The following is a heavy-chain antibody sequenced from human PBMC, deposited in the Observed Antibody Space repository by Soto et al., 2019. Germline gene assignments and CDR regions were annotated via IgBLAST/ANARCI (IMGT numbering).Heavy chain of an antibody. Sequence: GGSLRLSCAASGFTFSSYAMSWVRQTPGRGLEWVSAISASGGSTYYADSVKGRFTISRDNGKYALYLQMTSLRPEDTALYYCVKDISGAYSGPNYDAWGQGTLVTVSS. V-gene: IGHV3-23*01. CDR3: VKDISGAYSGPNYDA. CDR2: ISASGGST. J-gene: IGHJ4*02. CDR1: GFTFSSYA. D-gene: IGHD1-26*01.